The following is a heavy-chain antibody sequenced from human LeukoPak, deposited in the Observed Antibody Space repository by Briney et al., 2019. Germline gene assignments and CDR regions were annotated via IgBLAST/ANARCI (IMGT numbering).Heavy chain of an antibody. CDR2: IYYSGST. D-gene: IGHD5-18*01. J-gene: IGHJ4*02. CDR1: GGSISSSSYY. CDR3: AGESYSGIDY. Sequence: SETLSLTCAVSGGSISSSSYYWGWIRQPPGKGLEWIGTIYYSGSTYYNPSLKSRVTISVDTSKNQFSLKLSSVTAADTAVYYCAGESYSGIDYWGQGTLVTVSS. V-gene: IGHV4-39*07.